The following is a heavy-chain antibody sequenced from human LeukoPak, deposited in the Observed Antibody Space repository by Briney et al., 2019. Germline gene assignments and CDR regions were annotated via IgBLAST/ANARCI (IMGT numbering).Heavy chain of an antibody. J-gene: IGHJ4*02. D-gene: IGHD3-10*01. V-gene: IGHV3-53*01. CDR1: GFTVSSNY. CDR2: IYSGGNT. Sequence: GGSLRLSCAASGFTVSSNYMNWVRQAPGKGLEWVSVIYSGGNTYYADSGKGRFTISRDNSKNTLYLQMNSLRVEDTAVYYCVRDDGYGSGSFDFWGQGTLVTVSS. CDR3: VRDDGYGSGSFDF.